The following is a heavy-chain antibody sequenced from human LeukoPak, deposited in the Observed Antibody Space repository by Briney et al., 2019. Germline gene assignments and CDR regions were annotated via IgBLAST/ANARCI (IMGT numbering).Heavy chain of an antibody. D-gene: IGHD6-13*01. Sequence: PSETLSLTCAVSGGSISSSNWWSWVRQPPGKGLEWIGEIYHSGSTNYNPSLKSRVTISVDKSKNQCSLKLSSVTAADTAVYYCASSSEDYYYGMDVWGQGTTVTVSS. CDR3: ASSSEDYYYGMDV. CDR2: IYHSGST. V-gene: IGHV4-4*02. J-gene: IGHJ6*02. CDR1: GGSISSSNW.